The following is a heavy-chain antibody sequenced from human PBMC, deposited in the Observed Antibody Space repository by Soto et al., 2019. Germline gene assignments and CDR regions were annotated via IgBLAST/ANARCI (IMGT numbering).Heavy chain of an antibody. CDR3: ASTMVRGAHLARTFDY. J-gene: IGHJ4*02. D-gene: IGHD3-10*01. Sequence: SETLSLTCAVYGGSFSGYYWSWIRQPPGKGLEWIGEINHSGSTNYNPSLKSRVTISVDTSKNQFSLKLSSVTAADTAVYYCASTMVRGAHLARTFDYWGQGTLVTVSS. CDR1: GGSFSGYY. V-gene: IGHV4-34*01. CDR2: INHSGST.